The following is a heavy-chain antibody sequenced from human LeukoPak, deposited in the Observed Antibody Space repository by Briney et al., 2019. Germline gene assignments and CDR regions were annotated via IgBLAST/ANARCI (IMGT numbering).Heavy chain of an antibody. V-gene: IGHV3-9*01. CDR2: ISWNSGSI. D-gene: IGHD3-10*01. J-gene: IGHJ4*02. CDR1: GFTFDDYA. CDR3: AKGRLGGVLWFGGFPDY. Sequence: PGGSLRLSCAASGFTFDDYAMHWVRQAPGKGLEWVSGISWNSGSIGYADSVKGRFTISRDNAKNSLYLQMNSLRAEDTALYYCAKGRLGGVLWFGGFPDYWGQGTLVTVSS.